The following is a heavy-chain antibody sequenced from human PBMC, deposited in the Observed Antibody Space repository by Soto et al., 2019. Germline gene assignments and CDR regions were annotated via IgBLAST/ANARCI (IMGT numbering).Heavy chain of an antibody. CDR1: GGSFSGYY. CDR3: ARGRRKGYSFNYYYYYMDV. V-gene: IGHV4-34*01. CDR2: INHSGST. Sequence: PSETLSLTCAVYGGSFSGYYWSWIRQPPGKGLEWIGEINHSGSTNYNPSLKSRVTISVDTSKNQFSLKLSSVTAADTAVYYCARGRRKGYSFNYYYYYMDVWGKGTTVTVSS. D-gene: IGHD5-18*01. J-gene: IGHJ6*03.